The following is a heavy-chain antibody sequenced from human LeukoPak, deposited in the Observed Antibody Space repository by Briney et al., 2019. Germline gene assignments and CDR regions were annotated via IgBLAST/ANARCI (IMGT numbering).Heavy chain of an antibody. V-gene: IGHV1-2*06. D-gene: IGHD6-19*01. CDR3: ASISGYSSGWYDY. Sequence: ASVKVSCKASGYTFTGYYMHWVRQAPGQGLEWMGRINPNSVGTNYAQKFQGRVTMTRDTSISTAYMELSRLRSDDTAVYYCASISGYSSGWYDYWGQGTLVTVSS. J-gene: IGHJ4*02. CDR2: INPNSVGT. CDR1: GYTFTGYY.